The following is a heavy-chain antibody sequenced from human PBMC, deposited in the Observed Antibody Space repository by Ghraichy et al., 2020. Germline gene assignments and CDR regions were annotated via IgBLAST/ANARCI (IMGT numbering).Heavy chain of an antibody. CDR3: ARPWGVGATPFDY. CDR2: ISYDGSNK. CDR1: GFTFSSYA. J-gene: IGHJ4*02. D-gene: IGHD1-26*01. V-gene: IGHV3-30*04. Sequence: GGSLRLSCAASGFTFSSYAMHWVRQAPGKGLEWVAVISYDGSNKYYADSVKGRFTISRDNSKNTLYLQMNSLRAEDTAVYYCARPWGVGATPFDYWGQGTLVTVSS.